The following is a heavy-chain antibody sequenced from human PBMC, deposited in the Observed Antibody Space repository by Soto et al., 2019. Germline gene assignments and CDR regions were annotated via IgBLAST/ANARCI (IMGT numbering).Heavy chain of an antibody. J-gene: IGHJ4*02. CDR2: ISGGGGNT. D-gene: IGHD4-17*01. CDR3: AKGAVTTNSIIDY. Sequence: GGSLRLSCAASGFTFSSYAMTWVRQAPGKGLEWVSVISGGGGNTYYADSVKGRYTISRDNSKNTLYLQMTSLRAENTAVYSCAKGAVTTNSIIDYWGQGTLVTVSS. CDR1: GFTFSSYA. V-gene: IGHV3-23*01.